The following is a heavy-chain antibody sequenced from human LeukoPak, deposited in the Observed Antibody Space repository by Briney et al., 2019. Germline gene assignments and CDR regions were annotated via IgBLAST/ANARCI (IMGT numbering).Heavy chain of an antibody. CDR1: GYTFTSYY. CDR3: AREKVMVRGVIYYYYYGMDV. Sequence: ASVKVSCKASGYTFTSYYMRWVRQAPGQGLEWMGIINPSGGSTSYAQKFQGRVTMTRDTSTSTVYMELSSLRSEDTAVYYCAREKVMVRGVIYYYYYGMDVWGQGTTVTVSS. V-gene: IGHV1-46*01. D-gene: IGHD3-10*01. J-gene: IGHJ6*02. CDR2: INPSGGST.